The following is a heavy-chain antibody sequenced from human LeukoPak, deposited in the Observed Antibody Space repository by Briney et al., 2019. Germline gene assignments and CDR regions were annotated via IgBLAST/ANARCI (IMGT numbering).Heavy chain of an antibody. D-gene: IGHD3-10*01. V-gene: IGHV3-23*01. J-gene: IGHJ3*02. CDR1: GFTFSSYA. CDR3: AKHLIHYGSGSYEHAFDI. CDR2: ISGSGGST. Sequence: GGSLRLSCAASGFTFSSYAMSWVRQAPGKGLEWVSAISGSGGSTYYADSVKGRFTISRDNSKNTLYLQMNSLRAEDTAVYYCAKHLIHYGSGSYEHAFDIWGQGTMVTVSS.